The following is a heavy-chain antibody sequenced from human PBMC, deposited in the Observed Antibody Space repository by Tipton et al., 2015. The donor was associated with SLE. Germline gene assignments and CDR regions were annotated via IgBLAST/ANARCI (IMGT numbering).Heavy chain of an antibody. CDR2: ISVYDGHT. CDR1: GYTFSNYG. CDR3: ARYEMPTMYYCDY. J-gene: IGHJ4*02. Sequence: QLVQSGGEVKNPGASVKVSCKASGYTFSNYGVSWVRQAPGQGFEWMGWISVYDGHTNYAQNFQGRVTMTAETSTSTAYMELRSLRSDDTAMYYCARYEMPTMYYCDYWGQGTLLTFTS. V-gene: IGHV1-18*01. D-gene: IGHD5-24*01.